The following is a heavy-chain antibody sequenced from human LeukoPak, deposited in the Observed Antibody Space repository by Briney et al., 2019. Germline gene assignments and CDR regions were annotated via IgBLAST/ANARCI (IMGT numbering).Heavy chain of an antibody. CDR1: GFTFSSYS. J-gene: IGHJ4*02. CDR3: ARGSIVDIVATIGEAIDY. D-gene: IGHD5-12*01. V-gene: IGHV3-21*01. CDR2: ISSSSSYI. Sequence: GGSLRLSCAASGFTFSSYSMNWVRQAPGKGLEWVSSISSSSSYIYYADSVKGRFTNSRDNAKNSLYLQMNSLRAEDTAVYYCARGSIVDIVATIGEAIDYWGQGTLVTVSS.